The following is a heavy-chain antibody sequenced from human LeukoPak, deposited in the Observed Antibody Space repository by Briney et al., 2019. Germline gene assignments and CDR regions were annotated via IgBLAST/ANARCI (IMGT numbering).Heavy chain of an antibody. Sequence: SVKVSCKASGGTFSSYTISWVRQAPGQGLEWMGRIIPILGIANYAQKFQGRVTITADKSTSAAYMELSSLRSEDTAVYYCARDSSSWYPFDYWGQGTLVTVSS. CDR1: GGTFSSYT. D-gene: IGHD6-13*01. V-gene: IGHV1-69*04. CDR2: IIPILGIA. CDR3: ARDSSSWYPFDY. J-gene: IGHJ4*02.